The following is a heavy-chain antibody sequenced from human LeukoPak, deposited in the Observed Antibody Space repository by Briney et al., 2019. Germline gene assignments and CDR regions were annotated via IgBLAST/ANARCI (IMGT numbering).Heavy chain of an antibody. CDR1: GFTFSSYA. V-gene: IGHV3-23*01. CDR3: AKTLTAYYYGSGSHEFDC. D-gene: IGHD3-10*01. CDR2: ISGSGGST. Sequence: GGSLRLFCAASGFTFSSYAMSWVRQAPGKGLEWVSAISGSGGSTYYAGSVKGRFTISRDNSKNTLYLQMNSLRAEDTAVYYCAKTLTAYYYGSGSHEFDCWGQGTLVTVSS. J-gene: IGHJ4*02.